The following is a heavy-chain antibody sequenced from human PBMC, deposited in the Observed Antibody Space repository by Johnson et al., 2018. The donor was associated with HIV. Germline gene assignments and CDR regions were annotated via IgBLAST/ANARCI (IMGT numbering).Heavy chain of an antibody. V-gene: IGHV3-30*02. Sequence: QVQLVESGGGVVQPGGSLRLSCAASEFTFSTYGMHWVRQAPGKGLEWVAFIRYDGSIQYYADSVQGRFTISRDNSKNTLYLQMHSLRLEDTAVYYCAKVRWLRLDNEAFDSWGQGTMVTVS. J-gene: IGHJ3*02. CDR1: EFTFSTYG. CDR2: IRYDGSIQ. CDR3: AKVRWLRLDNEAFDS. D-gene: IGHD5-12*01.